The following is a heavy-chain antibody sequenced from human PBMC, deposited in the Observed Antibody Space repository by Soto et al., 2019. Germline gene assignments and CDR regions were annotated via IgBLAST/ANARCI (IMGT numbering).Heavy chain of an antibody. Sequence: SETLSLTCTVSGGSISSYYWSWIRQPPGKGLEWIGYIYYSGSTNYNPSLKSRVTISVDTSKNQFSLKLSSVTAADTAVYYCARHTHIGLEWFFDYWGQGTLVTVSS. CDR1: GGSISSYY. J-gene: IGHJ4*02. CDR3: ARHTHIGLEWFFDY. CDR2: IYYSGST. V-gene: IGHV4-59*08. D-gene: IGHD3-3*01.